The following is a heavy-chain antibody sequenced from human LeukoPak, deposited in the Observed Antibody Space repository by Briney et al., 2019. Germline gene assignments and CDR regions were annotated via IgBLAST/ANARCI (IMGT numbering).Heavy chain of an antibody. V-gene: IGHV3-9*01. J-gene: IGHJ6*03. CDR1: GFTFDDYA. CDR2: ISWNSGSI. CDR3: ARDRRAPYYDFRSGYIDHYYMDV. D-gene: IGHD3-3*01. Sequence: PGGSLRLSCAASGFTFDDYAMHWVRHAPGKGLEWVSGISWNSGSIGYADSVKGRFTISRDNAKNSLYLQMNSLRAEDTAVYYCARDRRAPYYDFRSGYIDHYYMDVWGKGTTVTVSS.